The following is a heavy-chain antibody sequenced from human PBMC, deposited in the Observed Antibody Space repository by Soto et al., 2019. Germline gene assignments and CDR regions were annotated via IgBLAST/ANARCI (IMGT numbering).Heavy chain of an antibody. J-gene: IGHJ4*02. V-gene: IGHV3-23*01. CDR3: AKGHRNYGDYRGQFDS. D-gene: IGHD4-17*01. Sequence: GGALRLSCASCRFTVSGHPLRWVRQAPGKGLDWVSAISGSGGSTYYADSVKGRVTISRDNSKNTLYLQMNSLRAEDTAVYYCAKGHRNYGDYRGQFDSWGQGT. CDR2: ISGSGGST. CDR1: RFTVSGHP.